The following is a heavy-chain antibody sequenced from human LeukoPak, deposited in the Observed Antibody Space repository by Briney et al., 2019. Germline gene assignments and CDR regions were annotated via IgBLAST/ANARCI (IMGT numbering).Heavy chain of an antibody. CDR2: IYYSGST. CDR1: GGSISSSSYY. CDR3: ARERVLAYCGGDCYPTLDY. V-gene: IGHV4-39*02. D-gene: IGHD2-21*02. Sequence: SETLSLTCTVSGGSISSSSYYWGWIRQPPGKGLEWIGSIYYSGSTYYNPSLKSRVTISVDTSKNQFSLKLSSVTAADTAVYYCARERVLAYCGGDCYPTLDYWGQGTLVTVSS. J-gene: IGHJ4*02.